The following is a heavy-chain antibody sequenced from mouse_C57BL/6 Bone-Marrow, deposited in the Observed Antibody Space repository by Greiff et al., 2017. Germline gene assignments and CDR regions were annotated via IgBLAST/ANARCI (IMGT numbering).Heavy chain of an antibody. D-gene: IGHD2-12*01. J-gene: IGHJ2*01. CDR1: GYTFTSYG. CDR2: ISPRSGNT. V-gene: IGHV1-81*01. CDR3: ARCYSVSFGY. Sequence: VQLQQSGAELARPGASVKLSCKASGYTFTSYGISWVKQRTGQGLEWIGEISPRSGNTYYNEKFKGKATLTADKSSSTAYMELRSLTSEDSAVYFCARCYSVSFGYWGQGTTLTVSS.